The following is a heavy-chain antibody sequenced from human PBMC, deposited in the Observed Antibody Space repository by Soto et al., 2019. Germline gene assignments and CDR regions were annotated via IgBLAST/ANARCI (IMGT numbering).Heavy chain of an antibody. CDR3: ARFSTLGKDYGVDG. V-gene: IGHV4-34*01. D-gene: IGHD2-2*01. CDR2: INHSGST. CDR1: GGSFSGYY. Sequence: SETLSLTCAVYGGSFSGYYWSWIRQPPGKGLEWIGDINHSGSTNYNPSLKSRVTISIGTSKNQFSLKLTSVTVADTAVYFCARFSTLGKDYGVDGWAQGTTVTFSS. J-gene: IGHJ6*02.